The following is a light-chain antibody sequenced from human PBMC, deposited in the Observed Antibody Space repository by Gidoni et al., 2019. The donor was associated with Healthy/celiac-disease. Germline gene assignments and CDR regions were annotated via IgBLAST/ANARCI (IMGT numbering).Light chain of an antibody. Sequence: DIVMTQSPDSLAVSLGERATINCKYSQSVLYSSNNRNYLAWYQQKPGQPPKLLIYCASTRESGAPDRFSGSGSGTDFTLTISSLQAEDVAVYYCQQYYSPLTWTFGQXTKVEIK. V-gene: IGKV4-1*01. CDR2: CAS. CDR3: QQYYSPLTWT. J-gene: IGKJ1*01. CDR1: QSVLYSSNNRNY.